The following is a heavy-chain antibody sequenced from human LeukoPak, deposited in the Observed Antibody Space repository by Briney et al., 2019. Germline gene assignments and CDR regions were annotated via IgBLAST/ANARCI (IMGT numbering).Heavy chain of an antibody. CDR2: IYYSGST. J-gene: IGHJ5*02. V-gene: IGHV4-59*08. Sequence: SETLSLTCTVSGGSISGYYWSWIRQPPGKGLDRIGSIYYSGSTNYNPSLKSRVTISLDTSKNQFSLKLSSVTAADTAVYYCARHVIGGGNSGRWFDPWGQGTLVTVSS. D-gene: IGHD4-23*01. CDR1: GGSISGYY. CDR3: ARHVIGGGNSGRWFDP.